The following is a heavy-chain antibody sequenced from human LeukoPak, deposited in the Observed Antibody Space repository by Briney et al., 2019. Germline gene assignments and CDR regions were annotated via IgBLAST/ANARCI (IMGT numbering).Heavy chain of an antibody. CDR1: GGSVRTYY. CDR2: VYYSGST. V-gene: IGHV4-59*02. CDR3: ASGYGRSGKHAFDI. J-gene: IGHJ3*02. Sequence: SETLSLTCTVSGGSVRTYYWSWIRQPPGKGLEWIGYVYYSGSTNYKSSLKSRVTISVDTSKNQYSLKLSSVTAADTAVYYCASGYGRSGKHAFDIWGQGTMVTVSS. D-gene: IGHD2-2*01.